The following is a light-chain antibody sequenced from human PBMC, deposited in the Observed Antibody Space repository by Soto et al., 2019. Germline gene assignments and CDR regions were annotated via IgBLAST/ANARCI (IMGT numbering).Light chain of an antibody. Sequence: DIQMTQSPPSLSASVGDRITITCQASQDISDSLNWYQQKPGRAPNLLIYDASNLETGVPSRFSGSGSGTDFTFTITGLQPEDIATYYCHQYTNPPLTFGGGTKVEIK. CDR3: HQYTNPPLT. CDR2: DAS. J-gene: IGKJ4*01. V-gene: IGKV1-33*01. CDR1: QDISDS.